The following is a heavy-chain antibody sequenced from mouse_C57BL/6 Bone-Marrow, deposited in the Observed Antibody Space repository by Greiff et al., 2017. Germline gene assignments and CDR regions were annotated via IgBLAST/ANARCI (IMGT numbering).Heavy chain of an antibody. V-gene: IGHV1-75*01. CDR1: GYTFTDYY. D-gene: IGHD2-4*01. Sequence: QVQLQQSGPELVKPGASVKISCKASGYTFTDYYINWVKQRPGQGLEWIGWIFPGSGSTYYNEKFKGKATLTVDKSSSTAYLLLSSLTSEDAAVYFCARSATMITARYFAVWGTGTTVTVSS. J-gene: IGHJ1*03. CDR3: ARSATMITARYFAV. CDR2: IFPGSGST.